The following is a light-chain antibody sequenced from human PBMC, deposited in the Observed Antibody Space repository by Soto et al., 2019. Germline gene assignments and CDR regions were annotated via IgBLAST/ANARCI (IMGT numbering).Light chain of an antibody. CDR1: SSNIGADYA. V-gene: IGLV1-40*01. Sequence: QSVLTQPPSVSGAPGHRVTISCAGSSSNIGADYAVHWYQHLPGTAPKLLITGDTSRPSGVPDRFSGSKSGASASLTISGLQAEDEGDYYCCSYAGSYNIYLFGTGTKVTV. CDR3: CSYAGSYNIYL. CDR2: GDT. J-gene: IGLJ1*01.